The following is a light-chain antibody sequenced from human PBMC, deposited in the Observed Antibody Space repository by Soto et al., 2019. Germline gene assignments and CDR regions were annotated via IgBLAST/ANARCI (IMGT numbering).Light chain of an antibody. V-gene: IGLV2-23*02. CDR2: EVS. CDR1: SSHVGSYNL. CDR3: CSYAGSSTVV. Sequence: QSALTQPASVSGSPGQSITISCTGTSSHVGSYNLVSWYQQHPGKAPKLMIYEVSKRPSGVSNRFSGSKSGNTASLTISGLQAEDEADYYCCSYAGSSTVVFGGGTKLTVL. J-gene: IGLJ2*01.